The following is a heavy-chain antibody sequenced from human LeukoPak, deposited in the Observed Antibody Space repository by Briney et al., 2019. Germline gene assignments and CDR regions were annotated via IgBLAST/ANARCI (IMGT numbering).Heavy chain of an antibody. CDR1: GGTFSSYA. Sequence: SVKVSCKASGGTFSSYAISWVRQAPGQGLEWMGGIIPIFGTANYAQKFPGRVTITADESTSTAYMELSSLRSEDTAVYYCARGQETGTKYYFDYWGQGTLVTVSS. V-gene: IGHV1-69*01. D-gene: IGHD1-7*01. CDR3: ARGQETGTKYYFDY. J-gene: IGHJ4*02. CDR2: IIPIFGTA.